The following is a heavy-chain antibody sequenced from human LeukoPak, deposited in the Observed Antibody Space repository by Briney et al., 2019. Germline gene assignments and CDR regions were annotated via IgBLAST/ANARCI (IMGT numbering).Heavy chain of an antibody. Sequence: GGSLRLSCAASGFALSGSAMSSVRQAPGGGVEWVSGISGRGDKTYYADSVKGRFTISRDNSKNTLRLQMNSLRDEDTAIYYCAKRVQNNAGPFHCWGQGTLASVSS. CDR3: AKRVQNNAGPFHC. D-gene: IGHD1-14*01. CDR1: GFALSGSA. CDR2: ISGRGDKT. V-gene: IGHV3-23*01. J-gene: IGHJ4*02.